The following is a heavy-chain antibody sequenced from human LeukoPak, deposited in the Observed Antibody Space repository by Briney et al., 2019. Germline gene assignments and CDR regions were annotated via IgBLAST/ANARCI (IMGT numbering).Heavy chain of an antibody. CDR1: GLTLIKYS. D-gene: IGHD6-19*01. CDR2: ITGSGAFT. J-gene: IGHJ4*02. Sequence: PGGSLRLSCAASGLTLIKYSMTWVRQAPGKGLEWVAAITGSGAFTDYADSVKGRFTISRGNSKNTLYLQMNSLRAEDTAIYYCAKRSAESSGYFDYWGQGTLVTVSS. CDR3: AKRSAESSGYFDY. V-gene: IGHV3-23*01.